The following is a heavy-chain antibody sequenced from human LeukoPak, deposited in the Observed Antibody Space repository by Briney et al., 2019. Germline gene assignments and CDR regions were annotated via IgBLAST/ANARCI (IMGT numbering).Heavy chain of an antibody. CDR3: ARVEYDSGGFVFDP. D-gene: IGHD3-22*01. J-gene: IGHJ5*02. Sequence: SETLSLTCTVSGGSISSSSYYWGWIRQPPGKGLEWIGSIYYSGSTYYNPSLKSRVTISVDTSKNQFSLKLSSVTAADTAVYYCARVEYDSGGFVFDPWGQGTLVTVSS. V-gene: IGHV4-39*07. CDR1: GGSISSSSYY. CDR2: IYYSGST.